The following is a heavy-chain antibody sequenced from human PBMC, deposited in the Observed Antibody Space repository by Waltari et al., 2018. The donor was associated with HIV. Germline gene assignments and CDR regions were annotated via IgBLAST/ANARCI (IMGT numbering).Heavy chain of an antibody. CDR1: AGSFSGYW. Sequence: QVQLQQWGAGRLKPSEPLSLPCAVHAGSFSGYWWSWIRQTPGKGLEWIGEINHGGSTSYNPSLKSRVTMSVDASNNQFFLKLSSVTAADSAVYYCARDLWSGYHGGIDYWGQGTLVTVSS. CDR2: INHGGST. J-gene: IGHJ4*02. D-gene: IGHD3-3*01. V-gene: IGHV4-34*01. CDR3: ARDLWSGYHGGIDY.